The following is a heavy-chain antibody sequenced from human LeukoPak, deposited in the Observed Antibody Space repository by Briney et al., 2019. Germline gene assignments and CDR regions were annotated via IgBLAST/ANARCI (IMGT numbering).Heavy chain of an antibody. CDR3: ARYNDCWEFDY. V-gene: IGHV3-7*05. J-gene: IGHJ4*02. Sequence: PGGSLRLPVAASGFTFSGYWLAWVRQAPGKGLEWVAHIKEDGTEEYYIDSVEGRFTISRDNAKNSLYLQMNSLRGEDTAVYYCARYNDCWEFDYWGQGTLVSVSS. D-gene: IGHD3-3*01. CDR1: GFTFSGYW. CDR2: IKEDGTEE.